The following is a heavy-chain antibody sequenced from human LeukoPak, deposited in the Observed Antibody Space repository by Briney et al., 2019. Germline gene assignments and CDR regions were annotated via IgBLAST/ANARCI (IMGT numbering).Heavy chain of an antibody. CDR2: IYHSGST. CDR3: ARGGERTVVMFDY. V-gene: IGHV4-30-2*01. J-gene: IGHJ4*02. Sequence: SETLSLTCAVSGGSISSGGYSWSWIRQPPGKGLEWIGYIYHSGSTYYNPSLKSRVTISVDTSKNQFSLKLSSVTAADTAVYYCARGGERTVVMFDYWGQGTLVTVSS. CDR1: GGSISSGGYS. D-gene: IGHD4-23*01.